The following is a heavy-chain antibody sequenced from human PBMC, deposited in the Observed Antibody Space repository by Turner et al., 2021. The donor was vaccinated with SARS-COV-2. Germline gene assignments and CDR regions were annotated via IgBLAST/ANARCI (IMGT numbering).Heavy chain of an antibody. CDR3: ARGGYCSSTSCSPYWYFDL. CDR2: TNPDSGNT. V-gene: IGHV1-8*03. Sequence: QVQLVQSGAEVKKHGASVKVSCKASGYTFTSYDINWVRQATGQGLEWMGWTNPDSGNTAYAQKFQGRVTITRNTSISTAYMELSSLRSEDTAVYYCARGGYCSSTSCSPYWYFDLWGRGTLVTVSS. D-gene: IGHD2-2*01. CDR1: GYTFTSYD. J-gene: IGHJ2*01.